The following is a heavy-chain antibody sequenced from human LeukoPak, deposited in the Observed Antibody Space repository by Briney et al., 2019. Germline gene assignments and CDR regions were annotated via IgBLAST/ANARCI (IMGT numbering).Heavy chain of an antibody. CDR1: GGTFSSYA. CDR3: ARASSYCGGDCYSANI. D-gene: IGHD2-21*01. V-gene: IGHV1-69*05. J-gene: IGHJ3*02. CDR2: IIPIFGTA. Sequence: GASVKVSCKASGGTFSSYAISWVRQAPGQGLEWMGGIIPIFGTANYAQKFQGRVTITTDESTSTAYMELSSLRSEDTAVYYCARASSYCGGDCYSANIWDQGTMVTVSS.